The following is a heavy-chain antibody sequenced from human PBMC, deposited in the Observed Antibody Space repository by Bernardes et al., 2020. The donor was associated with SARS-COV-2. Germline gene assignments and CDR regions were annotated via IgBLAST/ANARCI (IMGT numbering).Heavy chain of an antibody. D-gene: IGHD3-16*01. Sequence: ASVKVSCRASGYTFTDYYIHWVRQAPGQGLEWMGWINPNSGGTNYAQKFRGRVTVTRDTSISTAYMELTSLRSDDTAVFYCAREKLGGDFDY. CDR2: INPNSGGT. CDR1: GYTFTDYY. CDR3: AREKLGGDFDY. J-gene: IGHJ4*01. V-gene: IGHV1-2*02.